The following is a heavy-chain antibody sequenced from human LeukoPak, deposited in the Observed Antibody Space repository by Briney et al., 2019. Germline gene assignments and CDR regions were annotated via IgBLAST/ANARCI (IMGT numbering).Heavy chain of an antibody. V-gene: IGHV1-18*01. CDR1: GYTFTSYS. D-gene: IGHD3-9*01. J-gene: IGHJ4*02. Sequence: ASVKVSCKASGYTFTSYSMHWVRQAPGQSLEWMGWISAYNGNTNYAQKLQGRVTMTTDTSTSTAYMELRSLRSDDTAVYYCARAGDYDILTGYSYYFDYWGQGTLVTVSS. CDR2: ISAYNGNT. CDR3: ARAGDYDILTGYSYYFDY.